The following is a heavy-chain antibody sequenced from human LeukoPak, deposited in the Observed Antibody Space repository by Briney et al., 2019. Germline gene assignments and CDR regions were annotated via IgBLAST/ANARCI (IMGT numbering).Heavy chain of an antibody. D-gene: IGHD2-15*01. Sequence: PLETLSLTCTVSGGSIINYYWSWIRQPPGKGLEWIGYIYYSGSTTYNPSLKSRVTISVDTSKNQFSLKLSSVTAADTAVYYCARDYWNYFDYWGQGTLVTVSS. CDR2: IYYSGST. CDR1: GGSIINYY. J-gene: IGHJ4*02. V-gene: IGHV4-59*01. CDR3: ARDYWNYFDY.